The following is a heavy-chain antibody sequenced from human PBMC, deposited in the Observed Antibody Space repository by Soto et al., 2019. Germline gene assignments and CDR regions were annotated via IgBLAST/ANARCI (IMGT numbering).Heavy chain of an antibody. D-gene: IGHD6-6*01. CDR3: ASLHRGIAARAN. CDR1: GGSFSGYY. CDR2: INHSGST. J-gene: IGHJ4*02. V-gene: IGHV4-34*01. Sequence: SETLSLTCAVYGGSFSGYYWSWIRQPPGKGLEWIGEINHSGSTNYNPSLKGRVTISVDTSKNQFSLKLSSVTAADTTVYYCASLHRGIAARANWGQGTLVTVSS.